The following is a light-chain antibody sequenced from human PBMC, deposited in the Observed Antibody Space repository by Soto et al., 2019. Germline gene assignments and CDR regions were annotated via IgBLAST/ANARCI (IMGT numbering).Light chain of an antibody. J-gene: IGKJ4*01. CDR2: GAS. CDR1: QSVSSN. V-gene: IGKV3-15*01. Sequence: EVVLTQSPVTLSLSPGERATLSCRASQSVSSNLAWYQQKPGLAPRLLIYGASTRATGIPARFSGSGSGTEFTLTISSLQSEDFAVYYCQQYNNWPSLTFGGGTKVDIK. CDR3: QQYNNWPSLT.